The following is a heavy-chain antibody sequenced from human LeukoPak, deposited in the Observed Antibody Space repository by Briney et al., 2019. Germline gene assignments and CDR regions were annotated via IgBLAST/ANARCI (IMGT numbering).Heavy chain of an antibody. J-gene: IGHJ4*02. CDR2: IKPNSGVT. V-gene: IGHV1-2*02. CDR3: ARSTYCGSNCYFNFDY. CDR1: GYTFATYF. D-gene: IGHD2-21*02. Sequence: ASVKVSCKTSGYTFATYFMHWVRQAPGQGLEWMGYIKPNSGVTNYAQKFRGRVTMTWDTSISTAYTDQSGLTSDDTAIYYCARSTYCGSNCYFNFDYWGQGTLVTVSS.